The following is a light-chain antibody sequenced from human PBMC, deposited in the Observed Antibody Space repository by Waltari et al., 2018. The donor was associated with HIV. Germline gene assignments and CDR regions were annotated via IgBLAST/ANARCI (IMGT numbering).Light chain of an antibody. V-gene: IGKV3D-15*01. Sequence: EVVLTQTPAPLPASPGERATISCRASRNIKNNLAWYQQNPGQAPRLLIHGASTAASGVAGRFSGSGSGTDFTLTISSLQSEDIAVYYCQQYYDWPRTFGQGTKV. CDR2: GAS. CDR1: RNIKNN. CDR3: QQYYDWPRT. J-gene: IGKJ1*01.